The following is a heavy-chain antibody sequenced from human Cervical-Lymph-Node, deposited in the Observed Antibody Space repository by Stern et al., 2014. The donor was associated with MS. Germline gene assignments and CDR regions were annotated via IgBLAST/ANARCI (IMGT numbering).Heavy chain of an antibody. CDR1: GGSFSNSA. D-gene: IGHD2-21*01. CDR3: ATSAGFYSAMDV. Sequence: VQLLESGAEVKKPGSSVKVSCKTSGGSFSNSAFSWIRQAPGQGLEWMGAIIPIFGTATDAQRFQGRVTISAHESTNTAYMELSSLRSEDTAVYYCATSAGFYSAMDVWGQGTTVTVSS. J-gene: IGHJ6*02. V-gene: IGHV1-69*01. CDR2: IIPIFGTA.